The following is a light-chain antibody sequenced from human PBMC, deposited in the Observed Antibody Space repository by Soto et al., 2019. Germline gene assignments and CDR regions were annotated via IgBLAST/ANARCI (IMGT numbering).Light chain of an antibody. CDR2: AAS. CDR3: QQTHSIPRT. J-gene: IGKJ4*01. CDR1: QSISNY. V-gene: IGKV1-39*01. Sequence: DIQMTQSPSSLSASVGDRVTITCRASQSISNYLNWYQQKPGKAPRLLIYAASSLQSGVPSRFSGSGSGADFTLTISSLQPEDSATYYCQQTHSIPRTFGGGTKVEIK.